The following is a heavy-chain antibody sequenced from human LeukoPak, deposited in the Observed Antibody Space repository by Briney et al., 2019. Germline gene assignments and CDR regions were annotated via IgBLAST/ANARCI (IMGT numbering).Heavy chain of an antibody. CDR2: INHSGST. D-gene: IGHD2-15*01. CDR1: GGSFSGYY. CDR3: ASRGPYCSGGSCYQRKYNWFDP. V-gene: IGHV4-34*01. J-gene: IGHJ5*02. Sequence: SETLSLTCAAYGGSFSGYYWSWIRQPPGKGLEWIGEINHSGSTNYNPSLKSRVTISVDTSKNQFSLKLSSVTAADTAVYYCASRGPYCSGGSCYQRKYNWFDPWGQGTLVTVSS.